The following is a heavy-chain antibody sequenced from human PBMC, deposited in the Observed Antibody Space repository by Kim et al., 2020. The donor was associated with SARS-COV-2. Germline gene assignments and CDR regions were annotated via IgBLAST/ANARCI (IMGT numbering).Heavy chain of an antibody. CDR3: ARQRCTNGVCYTYFDY. V-gene: IGHV1-2*02. J-gene: IGHJ4*02. Sequence: KFQGRVTMTRDTSISTAYMELSRLRSDDTAVYYCARQRCTNGVCYTYFDYWGQGTLVTVSS. D-gene: IGHD2-8*01.